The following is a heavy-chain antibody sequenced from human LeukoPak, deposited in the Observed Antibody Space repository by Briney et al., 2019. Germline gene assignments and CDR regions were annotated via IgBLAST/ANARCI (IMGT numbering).Heavy chain of an antibody. J-gene: IGHJ4*02. CDR2: INQDGSEK. CDR3: ARGWELWSGSTLDY. V-gene: IGHV3-7*01. CDR1: GFTFSSYW. D-gene: IGHD1-26*01. Sequence: PGGSLRLSCAASGFTFSSYWMTWVRQAPGKGLEWVANINQDGSEKYYVDSVKGRFTISRDNAKNSLYLQMNSLRADDTAVYYCARGWELWSGSTLDYWGQGTLVTVSS.